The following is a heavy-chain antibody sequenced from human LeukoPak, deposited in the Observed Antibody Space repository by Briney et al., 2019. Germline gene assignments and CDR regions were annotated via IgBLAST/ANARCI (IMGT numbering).Heavy chain of an antibody. V-gene: IGHV4-59*12. J-gene: IGHJ6*02. Sequence: PSETLSLTCTVSGVSISSYYWSWIRQPPGKGLEWIGYIYYSGSTNYNPSLKSRVTISVDTSKNQFSLKLSSVTAADTAVYYCARGPSIQLWFDPYYYYGMDVWGQGTTVTVSS. CDR3: ARGPSIQLWFDPYYYYGMDV. CDR2: IYYSGST. D-gene: IGHD5-18*01. CDR1: GVSISSYY.